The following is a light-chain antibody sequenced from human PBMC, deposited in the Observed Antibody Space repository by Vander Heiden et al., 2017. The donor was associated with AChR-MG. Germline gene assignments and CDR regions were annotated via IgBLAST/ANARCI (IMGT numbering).Light chain of an antibody. Sequence: QSVLTQSPSVSGAQGQRVTTSRTGSSANIGAGYDVHWYQHLPGAAPKLLIYGDDRRPSGVPDRFSGSKSGTSASLAITGLQAEDEADYYCQSYDSSLSGYVFGTGTKVTVL. CDR2: GDD. CDR3: QSYDSSLSGYV. J-gene: IGLJ1*01. CDR1: SANIGAGYD. V-gene: IGLV1-40*01.